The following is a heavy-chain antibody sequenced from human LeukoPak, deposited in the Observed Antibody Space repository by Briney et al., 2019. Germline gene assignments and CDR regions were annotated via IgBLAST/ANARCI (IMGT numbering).Heavy chain of an antibody. J-gene: IGHJ4*02. CDR1: GFIFNHHA. D-gene: IGHD4-11*01. V-gene: IGHV3-33*06. CDR2: IWSDKSNR. Sequence: GGSLRLSCAASGFIFNHHAMHWVRQAPGKGLEWVAVIWSDKSNRLYGDSVRGRFTISRDDSRKTVYLQMERMAAEDTAIYYCAKDAQRGFDYSNSLEYWGQGALVTVAS. CDR3: AKDAQRGFDYSNSLEY.